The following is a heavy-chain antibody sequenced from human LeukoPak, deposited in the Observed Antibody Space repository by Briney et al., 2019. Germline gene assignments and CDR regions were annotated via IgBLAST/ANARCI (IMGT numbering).Heavy chain of an antibody. V-gene: IGHV3-48*02. CDR1: GLTLSSYS. Sequence: PGGSLRLSCAASGLTLSSYSMNWVRQAPGKGLEWVSYISSSTSTIYYAASLKGRFTISRNNAKTSLYLQMNSLRDEDTAVYYCARDVSVGPNAYYFDYWGQGTLVTASS. J-gene: IGHJ4*02. D-gene: IGHD1-26*01. CDR2: ISSSTSTI. CDR3: ARDVSVGPNAYYFDY.